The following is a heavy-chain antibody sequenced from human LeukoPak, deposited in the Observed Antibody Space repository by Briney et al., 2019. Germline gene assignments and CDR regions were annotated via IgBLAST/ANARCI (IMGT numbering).Heavy chain of an antibody. Sequence: PGGSLRLSCAASGFTVSSNYMSWVRQAPGKGLEWVSVIYSGGSTYYTDSVKGRFTISRDNSKNTLYLQMNSLRAEDTAVYYCARASRALGYDPWGQGTLVTVSS. J-gene: IGHJ5*02. CDR3: ARASRALGYDP. CDR1: GFTVSSNY. V-gene: IGHV3-66*01. CDR2: IYSGGST.